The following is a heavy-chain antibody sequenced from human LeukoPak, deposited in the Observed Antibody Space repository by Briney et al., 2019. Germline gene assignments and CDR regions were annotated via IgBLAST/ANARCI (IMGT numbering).Heavy chain of an antibody. CDR2: IIPIFGTA. V-gene: IGHV1-69*05. Sequence: SVKVSCKASGGTFSSYAISWVRQAPGQGLEWMGGIIPIFGTANYAQKFQGRVTITTDESTSTAYMELSSLRSEDTAVYYCARGPPYSSSRYRDNWFDPWGQGTLVTVSS. J-gene: IGHJ5*02. CDR3: ARGPPYSSSRYRDNWFDP. CDR1: GGTFSSYA. D-gene: IGHD6-13*01.